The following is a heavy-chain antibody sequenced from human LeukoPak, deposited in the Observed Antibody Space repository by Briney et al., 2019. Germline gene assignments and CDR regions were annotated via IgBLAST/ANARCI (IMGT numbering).Heavy chain of an antibody. Sequence: SETLSLTCTVSGGSISSYYWSWIRQPAGKGLEWIGRIYTSGSTNYNPSLKSRVTMSVDTSKNQFSLKLSSVTAADTAVYYCARMSYKIWSGYMGTDWFDPWGQGTLVTVSS. CDR2: IYTSGST. J-gene: IGHJ5*02. CDR3: ARMSYKIWSGYMGTDWFDP. D-gene: IGHD3-3*01. V-gene: IGHV4-4*07. CDR1: GGSISSYY.